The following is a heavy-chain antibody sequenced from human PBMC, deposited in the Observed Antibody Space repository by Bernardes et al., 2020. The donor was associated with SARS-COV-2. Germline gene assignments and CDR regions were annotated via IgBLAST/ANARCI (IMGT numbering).Heavy chain of an antibody. V-gene: IGHV3-7*01. Sequence: SLLLSLAASGFTFGTFWMTWVRQVPGKGLEWVANIKQDGSIKYYVDSVKGRFSISRDNAKNSLYLHMDSLRAEDTAVYYCARGANPDSWGQGTLVTVSS. CDR3: ARGANPDS. J-gene: IGHJ5*01. CDR2: IKQDGSIK. CDR1: GFTFGTFW.